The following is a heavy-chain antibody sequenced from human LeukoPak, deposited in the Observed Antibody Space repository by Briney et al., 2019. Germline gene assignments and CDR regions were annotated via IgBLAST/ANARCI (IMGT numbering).Heavy chain of an antibody. J-gene: IGHJ4*02. D-gene: IGHD3-9*01. CDR2: MNPNSGNT. V-gene: IGHV1-8*01. Sequence: GASVRLSCKASGFTFTSYDINWVRHATGQGLEWMGWMNPNSGNTGYAQKFQGRVTMTRNTSISTAYIELSSPRSEDTAVYYRARRVTYYDILTGYEIRVFDYWGQGTLVTVSS. CDR3: ARRVTYYDILTGYEIRVFDY. CDR1: GFTFTSYD.